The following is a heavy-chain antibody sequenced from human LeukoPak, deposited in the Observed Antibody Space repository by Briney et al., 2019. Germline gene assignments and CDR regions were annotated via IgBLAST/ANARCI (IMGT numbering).Heavy chain of an antibody. Sequence: GGSLRLSCAASGITFINHAMDWVRQAPGKGLEWVAVISYDGSNIHYADSVKGRFTISRDNSKSTLYLQMNSLRVEDTAVYYCARNLGVGSSWYRLHYWGQGTLVTVSS. J-gene: IGHJ4*02. CDR1: GITFINHA. D-gene: IGHD6-13*01. V-gene: IGHV3-30-3*01. CDR3: ARNLGVGSSWYRLHY. CDR2: ISYDGSNI.